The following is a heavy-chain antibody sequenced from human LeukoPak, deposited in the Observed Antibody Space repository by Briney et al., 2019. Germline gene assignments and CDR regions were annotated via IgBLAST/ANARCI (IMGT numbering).Heavy chain of an antibody. D-gene: IGHD5-18*01. CDR1: GFTFSTYP. CDR3: ARLNLGYGYFLEATKHDY. J-gene: IGHJ4*02. Sequence: GGSLRLSCAASGFTFSTYPMHWVRQAPGKGLEWVAVISYDDGTNKYYADSAKGRFTISRDNSKNTLYLQMNSLRAEDTAVYYCARLNLGYGYFLEATKHDYWGQGTLVTVFS. CDR2: ISYDDGTNK. V-gene: IGHV3-30-3*01.